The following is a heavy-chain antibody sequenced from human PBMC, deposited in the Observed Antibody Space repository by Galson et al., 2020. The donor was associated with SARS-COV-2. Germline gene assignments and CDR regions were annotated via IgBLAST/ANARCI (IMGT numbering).Heavy chain of an antibody. Sequence: GESLKISCKVSGYTLTELSMHWVRQAPGKGLEWMGGFDPEDGETIYAQKFQGRVTMTEDTSTDTAYMELSSLRSEDTAVYYCATAPTVATLGWFDPWGQGTLVTVSS. V-gene: IGHV1-24*01. CDR1: GYTLTELS. J-gene: IGHJ5*02. D-gene: IGHD4-17*01. CDR2: FDPEDGET. CDR3: ATAPTVATLGWFDP.